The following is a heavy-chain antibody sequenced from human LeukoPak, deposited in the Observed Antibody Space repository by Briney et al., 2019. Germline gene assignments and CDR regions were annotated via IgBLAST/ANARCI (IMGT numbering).Heavy chain of an antibody. D-gene: IGHD3-10*01. V-gene: IGHV4-59*01. CDR3: ARYYYGSGSYYPLFDP. CDR2: IYYSGST. J-gene: IGHJ5*02. CDR1: GGSITTYY. Sequence: SETLSLTCTVSGGSITTYYWSWARQPPGKGLEWIGYIYYSGSTNYNPSLKSRVTISVDTSKNQFSLKLSSVTAADTAVYYCARYYYGSGSYYPLFDPWGQGTLVTVSS.